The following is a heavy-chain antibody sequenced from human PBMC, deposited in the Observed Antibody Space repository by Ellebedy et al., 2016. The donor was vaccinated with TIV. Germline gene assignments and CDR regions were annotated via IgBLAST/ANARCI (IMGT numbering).Heavy chain of an antibody. CDR1: GYTFTSYY. V-gene: IGHV1-2*02. J-gene: IGHJ3*02. CDR2: INPNSGDT. Sequence: AASVKVSCKASGYTFTSYYMHWVRQAPGQGLEWMGWINPNSGDTNYAQKFQGRVTMTRDTSISTAYMELTRLRSDDTAVYYCAKFEDPRTFDIWGQGTMVIVSS. CDR3: AKFEDPRTFDI. D-gene: IGHD3-9*01.